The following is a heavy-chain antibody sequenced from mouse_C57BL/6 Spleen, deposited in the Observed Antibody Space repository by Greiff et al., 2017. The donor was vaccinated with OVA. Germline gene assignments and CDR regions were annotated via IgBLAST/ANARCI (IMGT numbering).Heavy chain of an antibody. CDR3: TRWDDGGDWFAD. J-gene: IGHJ3*01. CDR2: IDPETGGT. Sequence: QVQLKESGAELVRPGASVTLSCKASGYTFTDYEMHWVKQTPVHGLEWIGAIDPETGGTAYNQKFKGKAILTADKSSSTAYMELRSLTSEDSAVYYCTRWDDGGDWFADWGQGTLVTVSA. CDR1: GYTFTDYE. V-gene: IGHV1-15*01. D-gene: IGHD1-1*01.